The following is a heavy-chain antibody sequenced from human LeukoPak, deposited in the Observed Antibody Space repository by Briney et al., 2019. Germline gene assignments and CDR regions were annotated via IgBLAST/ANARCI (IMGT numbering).Heavy chain of an antibody. D-gene: IGHD5-24*01. J-gene: IGHJ4*02. CDR2: MNPNSGNT. CDR3: ARGTIAHQRWLQFRRREAWSVPDY. V-gene: IGHV1-8*01. Sequence: ASVKVSCKASGYTFTSYDINWVRQATGQGLEWMGWMNPNSGNTGYAQKFQGRVTMTRNTSISPAYMELSSLRSEDTAVYYCARGTIAHQRWLQFRRREAWSVPDYWGQGTLVTVSS. CDR1: GYTFTSYD.